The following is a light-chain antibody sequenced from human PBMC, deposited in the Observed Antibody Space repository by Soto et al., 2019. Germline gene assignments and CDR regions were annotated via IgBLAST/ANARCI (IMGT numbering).Light chain of an antibody. CDR1: SSDVGGYNY. V-gene: IGLV2-11*01. CDR2: DVS. Sequence: QSALTQPRSVSGSPGQSVTISCTGTSSDVGGYNYVSWYQQHPGKAPKLMIYDVSKRPSGVPDRFSGSKSGNTASLTISGLQAEVEADYYCCSYAGTYSYVFGNGTKLTVL. J-gene: IGLJ1*01. CDR3: CSYAGTYSYV.